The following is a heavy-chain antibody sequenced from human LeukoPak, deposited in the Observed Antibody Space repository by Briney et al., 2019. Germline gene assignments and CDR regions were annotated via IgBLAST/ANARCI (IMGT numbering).Heavy chain of an antibody. CDR3: TRAGQWTYGFQDY. D-gene: IGHD3-10*01. CDR1: GFTDKAYY. Sequence: AVVSLRLTCAASGFTDKAYYMSWLRQAPGKGLEWVTIIHSGGSTYYADSVKGRFTISRDNSKDTVYLQMDSLRAEDTAVYYCTRAGQWTYGFQDYWGQGTLVTVSS. CDR2: IHSGGST. J-gene: IGHJ4*02. V-gene: IGHV3-66*01.